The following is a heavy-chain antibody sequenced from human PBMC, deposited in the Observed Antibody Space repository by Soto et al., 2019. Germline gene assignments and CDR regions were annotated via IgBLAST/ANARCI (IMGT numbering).Heavy chain of an antibody. J-gene: IGHJ4*02. V-gene: IGHV3-23*01. CDR1: GFTFSSYA. CDR3: ARHTSDRYGSDY. CDR2: ISGSGGST. D-gene: IGHD5-18*01. Sequence: PVGSLRLSCAASGFTFSSYAMSWVRQAPGKGLEWVSAISGSGGSTYYADSVKGRFTISRDNSKNTLYLQMNSLRAEDTAMYYCARHTSDRYGSDYWGQGTLVTVSS.